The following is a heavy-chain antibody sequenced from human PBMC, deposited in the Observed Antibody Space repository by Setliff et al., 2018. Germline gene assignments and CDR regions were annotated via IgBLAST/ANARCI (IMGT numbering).Heavy chain of an antibody. D-gene: IGHD3-3*01. Sequence: SETLSLTCTVSGGSISSYYWSWIRQPPGKRLEWIGYIYYSGSTNYNPSLESRVTISVDTSKNQFSLKLSSVTAADTAVYYCAREGYYNFWSGFMDVWGQGTTVTVSS. CDR2: IYYSGST. V-gene: IGHV4-59*01. J-gene: IGHJ6*02. CDR3: AREGYYNFWSGFMDV. CDR1: GGSISSYY.